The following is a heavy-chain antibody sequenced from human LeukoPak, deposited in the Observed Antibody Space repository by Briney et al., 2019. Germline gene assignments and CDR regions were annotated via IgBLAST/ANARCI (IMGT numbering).Heavy chain of an antibody. CDR2: ISGSGGST. CDR3: AKPLVVPAAISYYYYYGMDV. D-gene: IGHD2-2*01. J-gene: IGHJ6*02. Sequence: GGSLRLSCAASGFTFSSYAMSWVRKAPGQGLEWVSAISGSGGSTYYADSVKGRFTISRDNSKNTLYLQMNSLRAEDTAVYYCAKPLVVPAAISYYYYYGMDVWGQGTTVTVSS. CDR1: GFTFSSYA. V-gene: IGHV3-23*01.